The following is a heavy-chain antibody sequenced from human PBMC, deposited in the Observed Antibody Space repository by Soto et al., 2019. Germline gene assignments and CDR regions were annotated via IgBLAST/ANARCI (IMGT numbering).Heavy chain of an antibody. D-gene: IGHD1-1*01. CDR2: LYDVFGS. CDR3: ASWHEREHAYDV. Sequence: DVQLVQSGGGLIQPGESLRLSCAAFGLTVSGTKYVAWVRQAPGKGLEWVSALYDVFGSFYADSVKGRFTTSSDRSKSTVYLQMNDLRPDDTAVYYCASWHEREHAYDVWGQGTTVIVSS. J-gene: IGHJ3*01. V-gene: IGHV3-53*01. CDR1: GLTVSGTKY.